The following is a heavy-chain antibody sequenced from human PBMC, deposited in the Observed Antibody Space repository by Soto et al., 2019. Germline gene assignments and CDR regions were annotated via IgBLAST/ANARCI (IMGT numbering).Heavy chain of an antibody. J-gene: IGHJ1*01. CDR3: ARDSVDVVATIGSEYFQH. Sequence: QVQLVQSGAEVKKPGSSVKVSCKASGGTFSSYTISWVRQAPGQGLEWMGRIIPILGIANYAQKFQGRVTITADKSTSTAYMELSSLRSEDTAVYYCARDSVDVVATIGSEYFQHWGQGTLVTVSS. CDR1: GGTFSSYT. D-gene: IGHD5-12*01. CDR2: IIPILGIA. V-gene: IGHV1-69*08.